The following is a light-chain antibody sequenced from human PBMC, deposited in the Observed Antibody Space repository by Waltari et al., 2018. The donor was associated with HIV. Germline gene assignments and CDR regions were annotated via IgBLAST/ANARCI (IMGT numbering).Light chain of an antibody. CDR2: DAS. CDR3: QQYDNLFT. J-gene: IGKJ3*01. Sequence: DIQMTQSPSSLSASVGDRVIITCQASQDITNYLNWYQQKPGKAPKLLIFDASNLERGVPSRFSGSGSGTDFTFTISSLQPEDVATYFCQQYDNLFTFGPGTRVDLK. CDR1: QDITNY. V-gene: IGKV1-33*01.